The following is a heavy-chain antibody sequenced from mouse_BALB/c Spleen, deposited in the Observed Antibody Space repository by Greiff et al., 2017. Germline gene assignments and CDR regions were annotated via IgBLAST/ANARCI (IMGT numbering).Heavy chain of an antibody. CDR1: GYTFTSYW. CDR3: ARPMITTWYYCDY. CDR2: INPSTGYT. D-gene: IGHD2-4*01. Sequence: VQLQQSGAELAKPGASVKMSCKASGYTFTSYWMHWVKQRPGQGLEWIGYINPSTGYTEYNQKFKDKATLTADTSSSTAYMQLSSLTSEDSAIYYCARPMITTWYYCDYWGQGTTLTVSS. J-gene: IGHJ2*01. V-gene: IGHV1-7*01.